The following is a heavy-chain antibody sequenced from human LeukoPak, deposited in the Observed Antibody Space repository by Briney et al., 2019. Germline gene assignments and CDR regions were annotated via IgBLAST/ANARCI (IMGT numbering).Heavy chain of an antibody. CDR3: ARPARDGYNHLDY. CDR2: INPNSGGT. CDR1: GYTFTGYY. D-gene: IGHD5-24*01. Sequence: GASVKVSCKASGYTFTGYYMHWVRQAPGQGLEWMGWINPNSGGTNYAQKFPGRVTMTRDTSISPAYMELSRLRSDDTAVYYCARPARDGYNHLDYWGQGTLVTVSS. J-gene: IGHJ4*02. V-gene: IGHV1-2*02.